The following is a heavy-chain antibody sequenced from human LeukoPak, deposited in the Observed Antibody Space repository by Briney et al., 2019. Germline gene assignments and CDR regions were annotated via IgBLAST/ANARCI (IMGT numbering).Heavy chain of an antibody. Sequence: GGTLRLSCAASGFIFSSHGMNWVRQAPGKGLEWVSGISPSGDITYYADSVKGRFTISRDNSKNTVYLQMDSLRPEDTAVYYCAKDWRRIVVVGPITRHGNYMDVWGKGTTVTISS. CDR2: ISPSGDIT. V-gene: IGHV3-23*01. J-gene: IGHJ6*03. D-gene: IGHD2-15*01. CDR3: AKDWRRIVVVGPITRHGNYMDV. CDR1: GFIFSSHG.